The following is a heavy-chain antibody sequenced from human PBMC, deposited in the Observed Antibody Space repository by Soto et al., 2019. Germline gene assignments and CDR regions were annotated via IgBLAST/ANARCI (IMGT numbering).Heavy chain of an antibody. Sequence: QLQLQESGPGQVRPSETLSLTCIVSGVSVRSYTWSLVRQPANKGLEWIGRVFSSVSATYNPSLKSRVSISMDTPENRISLKLDSVTAADAGVYFCARDGMTTGDTWGPGTLVTVSS. CDR3: ARDGMTTGDT. D-gene: IGHD2-21*02. CDR1: GVSVRSYT. CDR2: VFSSVSA. J-gene: IGHJ4*02. V-gene: IGHV4-4*07.